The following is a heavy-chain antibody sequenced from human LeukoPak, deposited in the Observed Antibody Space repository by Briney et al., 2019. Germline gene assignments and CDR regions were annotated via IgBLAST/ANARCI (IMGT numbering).Heavy chain of an antibody. V-gene: IGHV3-30-3*01. CDR3: ARDFILS. CDR1: GFTFSSYA. Sequence: PGGSLRLSCAASGFTFSSYAMHWVRQAPGKGLEWVAVISYDGSNKYYADSVKGRFTISRDNSKNTLYLQMNSLRAEDTAVYYCARDFILSWGQGTLVTVSS. D-gene: IGHD3-9*01. CDR2: ISYDGSNK. J-gene: IGHJ5*02.